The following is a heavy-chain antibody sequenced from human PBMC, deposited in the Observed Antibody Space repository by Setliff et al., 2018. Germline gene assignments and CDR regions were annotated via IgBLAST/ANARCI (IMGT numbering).Heavy chain of an antibody. J-gene: IGHJ3*02. CDR3: ARGGGRIRQLGATGVHTFDI. Sequence: PSGTLSLTCSVSGGSISSYYWSWIRQPPGKGLEWIGYIYTRGSTNYNPSLQSRVTISVDTAKKQFSLKLNSVTAADTAIYYCARGGGRIRQLGATGVHTFDIWGQGTMVTVSS. D-gene: IGHD1-1*01. V-gene: IGHV4-4*08. CDR2: IYTRGST. CDR1: GGSISSYY.